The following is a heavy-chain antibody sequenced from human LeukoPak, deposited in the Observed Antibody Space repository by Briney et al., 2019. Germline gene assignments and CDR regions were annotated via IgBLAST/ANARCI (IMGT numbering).Heavy chain of an antibody. CDR2: IYYSGST. Sequence: SETLSLTCTVSGGSISSYYWSWIRQPPGKGLEWIGYIYYSGSTNYNPSLKSRVTISVDTSKNQFSLKLSSVTAADTAVYYCARDRAIEDGYKIPLYYWGLGTLVTVSS. D-gene: IGHD5-24*01. CDR3: ARDRAIEDGYKIPLYY. J-gene: IGHJ4*02. V-gene: IGHV4-59*01. CDR1: GGSISSYY.